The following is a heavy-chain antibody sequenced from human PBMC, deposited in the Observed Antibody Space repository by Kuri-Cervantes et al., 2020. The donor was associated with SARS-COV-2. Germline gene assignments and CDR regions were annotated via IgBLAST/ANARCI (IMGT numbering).Heavy chain of an antibody. CDR3: ARETYYYDSSGYYRRLYGMDV. Sequence: ASVKVSCKASGYTFTSYGINWVRQATGQGLEWMGWMNPNSGNTGYAQKFQGRVTMTRNTSISTAYMELSSLRSEDTAVYYCARETYYYDSSGYYRRLYGMDVWGQGTTVTVSS. J-gene: IGHJ6*02. CDR2: MNPNSGNT. CDR1: GYTFTSYG. V-gene: IGHV1-8*02. D-gene: IGHD3-22*01.